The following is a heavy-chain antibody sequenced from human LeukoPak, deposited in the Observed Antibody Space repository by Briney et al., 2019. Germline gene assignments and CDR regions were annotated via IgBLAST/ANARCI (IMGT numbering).Heavy chain of an antibody. Sequence: SETLSLTCTVSGGSVSSDTYFWSWIRQPPGKGLEWIGYIHYRGSTHHNPSLKSRVNISVDTSKNLFSLKLSSVTAADTAVYYCARDASSGWYNRFDPWGRGTLVTVSS. CDR1: GGSVSSDTYF. CDR2: IHYRGST. V-gene: IGHV4-61*01. D-gene: IGHD6-19*01. CDR3: ARDASSGWYNRFDP. J-gene: IGHJ5*02.